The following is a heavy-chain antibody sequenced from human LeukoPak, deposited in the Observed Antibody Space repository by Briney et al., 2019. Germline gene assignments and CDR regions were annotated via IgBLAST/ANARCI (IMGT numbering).Heavy chain of an antibody. CDR1: GGSISSYY. J-gene: IGHJ4*02. CDR3: ARRNGSNDAVDY. D-gene: IGHD1-1*01. CDR2: IYYSGST. Sequence: PSETLSLTCTVSGGSISSYYWSWIRQPPGKGLEWIGYIYYSGSTNYNPSLKSRVTISVDTSKNQFSLKLSSVTAADTAVYYCARRNGSNDAVDYWGQGTLVTVSS. V-gene: IGHV4-59*01.